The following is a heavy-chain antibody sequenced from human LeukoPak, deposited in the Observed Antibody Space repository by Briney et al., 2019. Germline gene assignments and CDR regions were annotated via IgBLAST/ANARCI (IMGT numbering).Heavy chain of an antibody. CDR3: ARDHRGSGMIFDP. D-gene: IGHD3-10*01. V-gene: IGHV3-53*01. Sequence: GGSLRLSCAASGFTVSSNYMSWVRQAPGKGLEWVSVIYSGGSTYYADSVKGRFTISRDNSKNTLYLQMNSLRAEDTAVYYCARDHRGSGMIFDPWGQGTLVTVSS. J-gene: IGHJ5*02. CDR2: IYSGGST. CDR1: GFTVSSNY.